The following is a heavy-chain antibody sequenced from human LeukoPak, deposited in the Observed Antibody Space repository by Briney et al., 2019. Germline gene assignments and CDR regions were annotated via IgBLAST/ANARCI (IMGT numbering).Heavy chain of an antibody. V-gene: IGHV4-31*03. CDR3: ACGGSFWSGYYAPFDY. CDR2: IYYSGST. J-gene: IGHJ4*02. Sequence: TLSLTCTVSGGSISSGGYYWSWIRQHPGKGLEWIGYIYYSGSTYYNPSLKSRVTISVDTSKNQFSLKLSSVSAADTAVYYCACGGSFWSGYYAPFDYWGQGTLVTVSS. D-gene: IGHD3-3*01. CDR1: GGSISSGGYY.